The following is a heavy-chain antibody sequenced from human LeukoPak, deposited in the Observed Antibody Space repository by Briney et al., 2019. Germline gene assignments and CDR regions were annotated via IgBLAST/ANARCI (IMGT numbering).Heavy chain of an antibody. D-gene: IGHD1-1*01. Sequence: GGSLRLSCAASGFTFSDYYMSWIRQAPGKGLEWVSYISSSGSTIYYADSVKGRFTISGDNAKNSLYLQMSSLRVEDTAVYYCARDHNYAFDNWGQGTLVTVSS. CDR3: ARDHNYAFDN. J-gene: IGHJ4*02. V-gene: IGHV3-11*04. CDR2: ISSSGSTI. CDR1: GFTFSDYY.